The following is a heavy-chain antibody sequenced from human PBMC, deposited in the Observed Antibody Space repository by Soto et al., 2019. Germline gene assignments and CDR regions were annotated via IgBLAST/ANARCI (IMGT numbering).Heavy chain of an antibody. V-gene: IGHV4-4*02. Sequence: QVQLQESGPGLVKPSGTLSLTCAVSGDSITSSHWWSWVRQPPGKGLEWIGEIYHSGSTNYNPSLKSRLTSAVDKSKNHFSLKVSSVTAADTAVYYCASRANWGSFGSWGQGTLVTVSS. CDR2: IYHSGST. CDR1: GDSITSSHW. CDR3: ASRANWGSFGS. D-gene: IGHD7-27*01. J-gene: IGHJ4*02.